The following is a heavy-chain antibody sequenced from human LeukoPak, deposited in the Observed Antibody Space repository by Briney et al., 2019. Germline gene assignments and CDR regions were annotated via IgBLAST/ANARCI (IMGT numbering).Heavy chain of an antibody. D-gene: IGHD3-22*01. J-gene: IGHJ4*02. V-gene: IGHV3-23*01. Sequence: PGGSLRLSCAASGFTFSTYAMNWVRQAPGKGLEWVSGISGSGGTTYYADSVKGRFTISRDDAKNSLYLQMSSLRAEDTAVYYCARVVTYYSDSGYALDFWGQGALVTVSA. CDR1: GFTFSTYA. CDR3: ARVVTYYSDSGYALDF. CDR2: ISGSGGTT.